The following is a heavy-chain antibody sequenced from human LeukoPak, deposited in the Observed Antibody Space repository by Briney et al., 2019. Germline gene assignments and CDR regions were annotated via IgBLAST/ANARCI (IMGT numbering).Heavy chain of an antibody. CDR2: ISSSSSTI. V-gene: IGHV3-48*04. J-gene: IGHJ4*02. CDR3: APIAAAGSGY. CDR1: GFTFSSYS. Sequence: PGGSLRLSCAASGFTFSSYSMNWVRQAPGKGLEWVSYISSSSSTIYSADSVKGRFTISRDNAKNSLYLQMNSLRAEDTAVYYCAPIAAAGSGYWGQGTLVTVSS. D-gene: IGHD6-13*01.